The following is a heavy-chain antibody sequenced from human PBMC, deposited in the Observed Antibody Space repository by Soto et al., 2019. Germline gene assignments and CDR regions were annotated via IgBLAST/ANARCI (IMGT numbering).Heavy chain of an antibody. CDR1: GFTFRRYA. J-gene: IGHJ6*02. CDR2: ISGSGGST. V-gene: IGHV3-23*01. CDR3: AKDSPRWNYQYGMDV. Sequence: GWSLRLSCAASGFTFRRYAMSWVRQAPGKGLEWVSAISGSGGSTYYADSVRGRFTISRDNSKNTLYLQTNSLRAEDTALYYCAKDSPRWNYQYGMDVWGQGTTVTVSS.